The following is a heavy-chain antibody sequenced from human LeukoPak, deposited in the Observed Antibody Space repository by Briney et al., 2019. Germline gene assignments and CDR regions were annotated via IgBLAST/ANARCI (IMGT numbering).Heavy chain of an antibody. D-gene: IGHD1-1*01. Sequence: GGSLRLSCTASGFTFSDYYMSWIRQAPGTGLEWISYISSSGSPIYYADSVKGRFTISRDNAKNSLYLQMNSLRVEDTAVYYCARAFYPTAETTPWFDPWGQGTLVTVSS. V-gene: IGHV3-11*04. J-gene: IGHJ5*02. CDR1: GFTFSDYY. CDR3: ARAFYPTAETTPWFDP. CDR2: ISSSGSPI.